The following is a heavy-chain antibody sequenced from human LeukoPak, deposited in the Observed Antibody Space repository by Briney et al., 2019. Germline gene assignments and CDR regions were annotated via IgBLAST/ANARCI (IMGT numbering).Heavy chain of an antibody. D-gene: IGHD6-19*01. Sequence: SETLSLTCAVYGGSFSGYYWSWIRQPPGKGLEWIGEINHSGSTNYNPSLKSRVTISVDTSKNQFSLKLSSVYAADTAVYYCARRSQWLGGSGFDPWGQGTLVTVSS. CDR1: GGSFSGYY. J-gene: IGHJ5*02. V-gene: IGHV4-34*01. CDR3: ARRSQWLGGSGFDP. CDR2: INHSGST.